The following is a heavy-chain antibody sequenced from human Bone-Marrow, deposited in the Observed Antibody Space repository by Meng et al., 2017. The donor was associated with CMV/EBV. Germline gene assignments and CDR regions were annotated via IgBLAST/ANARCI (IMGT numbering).Heavy chain of an antibody. CDR1: GFTFSSYS. CDR3: ARASLKGGYVMGYYYYDMDV. CDR2: ISSSSSYI. D-gene: IGHD5-12*01. V-gene: IGHV3-21*01. Sequence: GGSLRLSCAASGFTFSSYSMNWVRQAPGKGLEWVSSISSSSSYIYYADSVKGRFTISRDNAKNSLYLQMNSLRAEDTAVYYCARASLKGGYVMGYYYYDMDVWGQGPTVTVSS. J-gene: IGHJ6*01.